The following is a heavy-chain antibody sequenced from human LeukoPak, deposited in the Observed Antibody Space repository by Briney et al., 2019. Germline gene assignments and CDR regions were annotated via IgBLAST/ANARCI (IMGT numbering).Heavy chain of an antibody. Sequence: SETLSLTCAVYGGSFSGYYWSWIRQPPGKGLEWIGEINHSGSTNYNPPLKSRVTISVDTSKNQFSLKLSSVTAADTAVYYCARGRGLSSGWYSRWGQGTLVTVSS. CDR2: INHSGST. V-gene: IGHV4-34*01. CDR1: GGSFSGYY. D-gene: IGHD6-19*01. CDR3: ARGRGLSSGWYSR. J-gene: IGHJ4*02.